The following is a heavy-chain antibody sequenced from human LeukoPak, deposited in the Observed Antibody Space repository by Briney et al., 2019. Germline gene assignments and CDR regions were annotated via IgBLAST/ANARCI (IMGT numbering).Heavy chain of an antibody. Sequence: PGGSLRLSCAGAGFSITDHHMDWVRQAPGKGLEWIGRSATTKPNSCTTQYAASARGRFTISRDDSQNSLYLQLNSLKTEDTAVCYVRVVTTGSGWYHFDNWGLGTLVTVSS. CDR1: GFSITDHH. J-gene: IGHJ4*02. V-gene: IGHV3-72*01. CDR3: RVVTTGSGWYHFDN. D-gene: IGHD6-13*01. CDR2: SATTKPNSCTT.